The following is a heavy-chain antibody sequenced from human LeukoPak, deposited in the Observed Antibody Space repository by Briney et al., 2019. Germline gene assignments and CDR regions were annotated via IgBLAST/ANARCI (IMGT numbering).Heavy chain of an antibody. CDR2: IYSGGST. D-gene: IGHD3-10*01. CDR1: GFTVSSNY. CDR3: AREGLVRGVINY. V-gene: IGHV3-66*01. J-gene: IGHJ4*02. Sequence: GGSLRLSCAASGFTVSSNYMSWVRQAPGKGLEWVSVIYSGGSTYYADSVKGRFTISRDNSKNTLYLQMNSLRAKDTAVYYCAREGLVRGVINYWGQGTLVTVSS.